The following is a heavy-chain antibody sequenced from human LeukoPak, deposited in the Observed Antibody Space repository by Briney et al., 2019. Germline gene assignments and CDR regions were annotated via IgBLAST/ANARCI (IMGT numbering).Heavy chain of an antibody. D-gene: IGHD6-19*01. CDR3: AKGSGWYV. Sequence: GGSLRLSCAASGFTFSSFAMTWVRQPPGKGLEWVSVINTGGSTTDYADSVKGRFTISRDNSKNTLYLQMNSLRAEDTAVYYCAKGSGWYVWGQGTLVTVSS. V-gene: IGHV3-23*03. CDR1: GFTFSSFA. CDR2: INTGGSTT. J-gene: IGHJ4*02.